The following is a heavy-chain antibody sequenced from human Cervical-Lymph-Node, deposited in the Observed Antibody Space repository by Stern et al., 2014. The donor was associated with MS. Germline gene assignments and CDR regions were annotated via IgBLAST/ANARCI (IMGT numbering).Heavy chain of an antibody. CDR2: ISYDGGHT. CDR3: AKDPQRGVVPAAIHY. J-gene: IGHJ4*02. D-gene: IGHD2-2*02. Sequence: VQLVESGGGVVHPWRSLLLSCEASGFTFSDFGMYCVRQAPGKVPEWGAVISYDGGHTDYADSVKGRFTISRDNSKNTLYVQMNSLRADDTAVYYCAKDPQRGVVPAAIHYWGQGTLVTVSS. V-gene: IGHV3-30*18. CDR1: GFTFSDFG.